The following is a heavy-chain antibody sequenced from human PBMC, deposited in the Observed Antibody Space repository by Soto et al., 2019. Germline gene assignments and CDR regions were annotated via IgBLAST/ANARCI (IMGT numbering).Heavy chain of an antibody. V-gene: IGHV4-30-4*01. CDR1: GDSITSGTYY. CDR3: ARARGYCTGASCSLFYFYGLDV. J-gene: IGHJ6*02. CDR2: AFHSGTT. Sequence: SETLSLTCTVSGDSITSGTYYWSWIRQPPGKGLEWVGFAFHSGTTFYNPSLKSRVLMSADTSKNQFSLNVRSLTAADTAVYYCARARGYCTGASCSLFYFYGLDVWGQGTTVTVSS. D-gene: IGHD2-8*02.